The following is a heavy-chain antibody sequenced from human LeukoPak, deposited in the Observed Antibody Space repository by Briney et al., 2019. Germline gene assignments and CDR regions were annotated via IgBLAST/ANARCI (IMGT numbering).Heavy chain of an antibody. Sequence: GGSLRLSCAASGFTFSKAWMSWVRQAPGKGLEWVGRIKSKSDGGTTDYAAPVKGRFTISRDDSKNTLSLQMNSLKTEDTAVYYCTTITMIREHEDYWGQGTQVTVSS. CDR3: TTITMIREHEDY. CDR2: IKSKSDGGTT. J-gene: IGHJ4*02. CDR1: GFTFSKAW. V-gene: IGHV3-15*01. D-gene: IGHD3-10*01.